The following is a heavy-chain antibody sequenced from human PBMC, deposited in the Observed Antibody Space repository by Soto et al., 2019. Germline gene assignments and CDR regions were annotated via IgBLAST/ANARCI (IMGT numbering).Heavy chain of an antibody. CDR3: ARVLFIAARPRWFDP. V-gene: IGHV4-59*01. J-gene: IGHJ5*02. CDR2: IYYSGST. Sequence: SETLSLTCTVSGGSISSYYWSWIRQPPGKGLEWIGYIYYSGSTNYNPSLKSRVTISVDTSKNQFSLKLSSVTAADTAVYYCARVLFIAARPRWFDPWGQGTLVTGSS. D-gene: IGHD6-6*01. CDR1: GGSISSYY.